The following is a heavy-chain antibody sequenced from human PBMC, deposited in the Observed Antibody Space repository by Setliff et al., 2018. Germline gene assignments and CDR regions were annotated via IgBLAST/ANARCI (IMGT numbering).Heavy chain of an antibody. V-gene: IGHV4-59*08. D-gene: IGHD3-3*01. Sequence: ASETLSLTCTVSGASISVHYWSWIRQTQGRGLELIGYMFSSWSSNYNPSLKSRLTISLDTSKNQFSLTLSSVTAADTAVYYCARMRGFLYMDVWGKGTTVTVSS. CDR3: ARMRGFLYMDV. CDR2: MFSSWSS. J-gene: IGHJ6*03. CDR1: GASISVHY.